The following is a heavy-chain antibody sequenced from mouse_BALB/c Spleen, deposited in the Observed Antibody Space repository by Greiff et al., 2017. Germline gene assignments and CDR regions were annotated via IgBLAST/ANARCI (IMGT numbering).Heavy chain of an antibody. CDR2: ISSGGST. CDR1: GFTFSSYA. V-gene: IGHV5-6-5*01. D-gene: IGHD2-4*01. Sequence: EVMLVESGGGLVKPGGSLKLSCAASGFTFSSYAMSWVRQTPEKRLEWVASISSGGSTYYPDSVKGRFTISRDNARNILYLQMSSLRSEDTAMYYCARGGGASTRITTWFAYGGQGTLVTVSA. CDR3: ARGGGASTRITTWFAY. J-gene: IGHJ3*01.